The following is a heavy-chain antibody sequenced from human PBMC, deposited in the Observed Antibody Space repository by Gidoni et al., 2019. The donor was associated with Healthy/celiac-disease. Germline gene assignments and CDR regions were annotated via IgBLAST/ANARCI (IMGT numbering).Heavy chain of an antibody. CDR3: ARDAQHTERYCSSTSCYAWFDP. CDR2: INAGNGNT. D-gene: IGHD2-2*01. V-gene: IGHV1-3*01. Sequence: QVQLVQSGAEVKKPGASVKVSCKASGYTFTSYARHWVRQAPGQRLEWMGWINAGNGNTKYSQKFQGRVTITRDTSASTAYMELSSLRSEDTAVYYCARDAQHTERYCSSTSCYAWFDPWGQGTLVTVSS. J-gene: IGHJ5*02. CDR1: GYTFTSYA.